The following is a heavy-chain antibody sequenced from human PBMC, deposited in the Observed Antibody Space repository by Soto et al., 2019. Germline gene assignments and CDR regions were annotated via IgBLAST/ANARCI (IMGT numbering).Heavy chain of an antibody. CDR2: IYYSGST. Sequence: QVQLQESGPGLVKPSQTLFLTCTVSGGSISSGGYYWSWIRQHPGKGLEWIGYIYYSGSTYYNPSLKSRVTISVDTSKNQFSLKLSSVTAADTAVYYCARVEDGDYGQAFDYWGQGTLVTVSS. CDR3: ARVEDGDYGQAFDY. J-gene: IGHJ4*02. D-gene: IGHD4-17*01. V-gene: IGHV4-31*03. CDR1: GGSISSGGYY.